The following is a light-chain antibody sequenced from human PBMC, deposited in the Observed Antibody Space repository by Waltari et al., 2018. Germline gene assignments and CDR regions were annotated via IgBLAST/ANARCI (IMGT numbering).Light chain of an antibody. CDR3: SSYTNTNTLV. Sequence: QSALTQPASVSGSPGQSITISCTGTSNDVGVYNYVSWYQHLPGKAPKLFIYDVSRWPSGVSNRFSGSKSGNTASLTISGLQAEDEADYYCSSYTNTNTLVFGGGTKVTVL. CDR2: DVS. J-gene: IGLJ2*01. V-gene: IGLV2-14*03. CDR1: SNDVGVYNY.